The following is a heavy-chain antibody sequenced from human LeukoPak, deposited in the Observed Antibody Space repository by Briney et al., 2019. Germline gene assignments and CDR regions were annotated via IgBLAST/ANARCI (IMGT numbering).Heavy chain of an antibody. V-gene: IGHV4-30-4*08. J-gene: IGHJ4*02. CDR2: IYYSGST. CDR3: ARVMGYGSGSYWFDY. D-gene: IGHD3-10*01. Sequence: SETLSLTCTVSGGTISSGAYYWGWIRQPPGKGLEWIVYIYYSGSTYYNPSLKSRVTISVDTSKNQFSLKLSSVTAADTAVYYCARVMGYGSGSYWFDYWGQGTLVTVSS. CDR1: GGTISSGAYY.